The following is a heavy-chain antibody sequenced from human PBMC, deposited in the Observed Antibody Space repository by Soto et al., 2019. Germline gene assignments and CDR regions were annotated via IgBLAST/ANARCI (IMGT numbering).Heavy chain of an antibody. CDR3: ASRTGDFAIWFDP. CDR2: IYHSGST. V-gene: IGHV4-4*02. Sequence: QVQLQESGPGLVKPSGTLSLTCAVYGGSISSSNWWSWVRLPPGKGLEWIGEIYHSGSTNYTPSLTRRVTISIDKSQNQFSLKLSSVTAADTAVYYCASRTGDFAIWFDPWGQGTLVTVSS. D-gene: IGHD4-17*01. CDR1: GGSISSSNW. J-gene: IGHJ5*02.